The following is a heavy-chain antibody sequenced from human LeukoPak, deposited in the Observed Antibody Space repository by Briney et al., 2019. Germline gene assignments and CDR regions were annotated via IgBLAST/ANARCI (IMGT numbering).Heavy chain of an antibody. CDR1: GGTFSSYA. V-gene: IGHV1-69*13. D-gene: IGHD3-22*01. Sequence: SVKVSCKASGGTFSSYAISWVRQAPGQGLEWMGGIIPIFGTANYAQKFQGRVTITADESTSIAYMELSSLRSEDTAVYYCAREAKLSYYDSSGYYWNWFDPWGQGTLVTVSS. J-gene: IGHJ5*02. CDR3: AREAKLSYYDSSGYYWNWFDP. CDR2: IIPIFGTA.